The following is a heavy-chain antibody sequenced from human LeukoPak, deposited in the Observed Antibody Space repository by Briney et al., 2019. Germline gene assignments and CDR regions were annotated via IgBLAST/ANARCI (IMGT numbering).Heavy chain of an antibody. J-gene: IGHJ4*02. CDR1: GGSISSYY. CDR2: IYYSGST. D-gene: IGHD3-10*01. CDR3: ATGVRGVTSFDY. V-gene: IGHV4-59*08. Sequence: SETLSLTCTVSGGSISSYYWSWIRQPPGKGLEWIGYIYYSGSTNYVPSLKSRVTISVDTSKNQFSLKLSSVTAADTAVYYCATGVRGVTSFDYWGQGTLVTVSS.